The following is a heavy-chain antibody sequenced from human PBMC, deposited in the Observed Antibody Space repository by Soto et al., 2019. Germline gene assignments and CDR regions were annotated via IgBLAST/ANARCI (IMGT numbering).Heavy chain of an antibody. CDR3: ARHGFYGDYSSNYFDP. CDR1: GYSFPSQW. Sequence: GESLKISCKGSGYSFPSQWIGWVRQMPGKGLEWMGNIYPADSDTRYSPSFQGQVTISADKSIRTAYLQWSSLKASDTGIYYCARHGFYGDYSSNYFDPWGQGTLVTVSS. CDR2: IYPADSDT. D-gene: IGHD4-17*01. V-gene: IGHV5-51*01. J-gene: IGHJ5*02.